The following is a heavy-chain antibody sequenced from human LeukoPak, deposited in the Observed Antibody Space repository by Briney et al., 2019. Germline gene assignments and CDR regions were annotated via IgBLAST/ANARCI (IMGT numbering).Heavy chain of an antibody. Sequence: GGSLRLSCTASGFTLRNYWMHWVRQVPGKRLVWVSRISGDGSVTNYADSVQGRFTISRDNAKNILYLQINNLRSEGTAVYYCARYSSSSGGASYYLDYWGHGTLITVSS. CDR2: ISGDGSVT. J-gene: IGHJ4*01. D-gene: IGHD6-6*01. V-gene: IGHV3-74*01. CDR3: ARYSSSSGGASYYLDY. CDR1: GFTLRNYW.